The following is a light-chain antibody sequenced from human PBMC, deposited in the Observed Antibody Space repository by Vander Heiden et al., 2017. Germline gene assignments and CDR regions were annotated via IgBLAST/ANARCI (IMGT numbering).Light chain of an antibody. Sequence: QSVLTQPPSVSGAPGQTVTISCTGSSSNIGAGYDVHWYQQLPGTAPKLLSYGNSNRPSGVPDRFSGSKSGTSASLAITGLQAEDEADYYCQYYDSSLSGSVFGGGTKITVL. CDR1: SSNIGAGYD. J-gene: IGLJ3*02. CDR2: GNS. CDR3: QYYDSSLSGSV. V-gene: IGLV1-40*01.